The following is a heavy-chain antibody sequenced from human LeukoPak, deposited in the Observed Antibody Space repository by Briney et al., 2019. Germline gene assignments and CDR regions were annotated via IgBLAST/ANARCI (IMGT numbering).Heavy chain of an antibody. D-gene: IGHD6-6*01. J-gene: IGHJ3*02. CDR1: GFTFNSYN. CDR2: ISSSSSTI. CDR3: ARAYSSSSGRDAFDS. Sequence: PGGSLRLSCAASGFTFNSYNMNWVRQAPGKGLEWVSYISSSSSTIYYADSVKGRFTISRDSAKTPLFLQMNSLRDEDTAVYYCARAYSSSSGRDAFDSWGLGTLVTVSS. V-gene: IGHV3-48*02.